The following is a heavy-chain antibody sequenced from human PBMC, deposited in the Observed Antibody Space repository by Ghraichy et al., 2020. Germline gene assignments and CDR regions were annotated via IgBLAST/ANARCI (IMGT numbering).Heavy chain of an antibody. J-gene: IGHJ6*02. CDR1: GYTFTGYG. CDR2: ISAYNGNT. CDR3: ARDLDCSSTSCYLVSAYYYGMDV. Sequence: ASVKVSCKASGYTFTGYGISWVRQAPGQGLEWMGWISAYNGNTNYAQKLQGRVTMTTDTSTSTAYMELRSLRSDDTAVYYCARDLDCSSTSCYLVSAYYYGMDVWGQGTTVTVSS. D-gene: IGHD2-2*01. V-gene: IGHV1-18*01.